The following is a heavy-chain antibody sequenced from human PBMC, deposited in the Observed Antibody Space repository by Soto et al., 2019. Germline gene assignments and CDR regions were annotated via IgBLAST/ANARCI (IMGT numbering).Heavy chain of an antibody. D-gene: IGHD5-12*01. J-gene: IGHJ6*02. CDR3: VRDEGGYARMDV. Sequence: QVQLQESGPGLVKPSQTLSLTCTVSGGSINIGSYYWSWIRQHPGKGLEWIAYIYYSGATYYNPSLKSRVTISVDTSKNQFSLKLSSVTAADTAVYYCVRDEGGYARMDVWGQGTTVTVSS. V-gene: IGHV4-31*03. CDR1: GGSINIGSYY. CDR2: IYYSGAT.